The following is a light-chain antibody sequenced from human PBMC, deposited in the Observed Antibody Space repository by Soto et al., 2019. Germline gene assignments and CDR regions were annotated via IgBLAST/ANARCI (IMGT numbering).Light chain of an antibody. Sequence: QSALTQPPSASGSPGQSVTISCTGTSSDVGGSDYVSWYQHHPGKAPKLTIYDVSKRPSGVPDRFSGSNSGNMASLTVSGLQADDEADYYCISHVGHSHVFGTGTKLTVL. CDR2: DVS. V-gene: IGLV2-8*01. CDR1: SSDVGGSDY. CDR3: ISHVGHSHV. J-gene: IGLJ1*01.